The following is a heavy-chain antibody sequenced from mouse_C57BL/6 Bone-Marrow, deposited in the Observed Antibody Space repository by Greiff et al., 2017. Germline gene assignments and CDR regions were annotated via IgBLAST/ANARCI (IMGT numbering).Heavy chain of an antibody. CDR2: IDPETGGT. V-gene: IGHV1-15*01. CDR3: TRWRAAYYAMDY. CDR1: GYTFTDYE. Sequence: VKLMESGAELVRPGASVTLSCKASGYTFTDYEMHWVKQTPVHGLEWIGAIDPETGGTAYNQKFKGKAILTADKSSSTAYMELRSLTSEDSAVYYCTRWRAAYYAMDYWGQGTSVTVSS. J-gene: IGHJ4*01. D-gene: IGHD3-3*01.